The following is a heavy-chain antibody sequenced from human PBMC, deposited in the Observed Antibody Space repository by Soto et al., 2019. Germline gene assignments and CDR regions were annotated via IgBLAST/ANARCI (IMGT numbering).Heavy chain of an antibody. J-gene: IGHJ4*02. CDR1: GYTFTSYG. V-gene: IGHV1-18*01. Sequence: ASVKVSCNASGYTFTSYGISLVRQAPGQGLEWMGWISAYNGNTNYAQKLQGRVTMTTDTSTSTAYMELRSLRSDDTAVYYCARSLSGYSGYVVGYWGQGTLVTVSS. CDR3: ARSLSGYSGYVVGY. D-gene: IGHD5-12*01. CDR2: ISAYNGNT.